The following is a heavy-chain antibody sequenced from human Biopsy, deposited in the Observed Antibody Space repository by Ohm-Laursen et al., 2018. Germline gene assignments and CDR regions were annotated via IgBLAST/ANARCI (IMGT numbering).Heavy chain of an antibody. CDR3: ARSVDITVVRGYYFDF. CDR1: GGPFSGYF. CDR2: IDHTGGT. Sequence: SETLSLTCAVSGGPFSGYFWTWIRQAPGKGLEWIGEIDHTGGTNYNPSLKSRVNISQDRSKNQFSLRLDSVTAADTAVYYCARSVDITVVRGYYFDFWGQGTLVTVSS. V-gene: IGHV4-34*01. D-gene: IGHD3-10*01. J-gene: IGHJ4*02.